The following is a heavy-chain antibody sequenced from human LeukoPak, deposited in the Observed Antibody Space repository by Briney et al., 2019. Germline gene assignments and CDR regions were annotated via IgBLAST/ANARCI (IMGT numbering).Heavy chain of an antibody. CDR3: AKSADSSGYYFNWFDP. D-gene: IGHD3-22*01. V-gene: IGHV1-69*05. J-gene: IGHJ5*02. CDR2: IIPIFGTA. Sequence: SVKVSCKASGGTFSSYAISWVRQAPGQGLEWMGGIIPIFGTANYAQKFQGRVTITTDESTSTAYMELSSLRSEDTAVYYCAKSADSSGYYFNWFDPWGRGTLVTVSS. CDR1: GGTFSSYA.